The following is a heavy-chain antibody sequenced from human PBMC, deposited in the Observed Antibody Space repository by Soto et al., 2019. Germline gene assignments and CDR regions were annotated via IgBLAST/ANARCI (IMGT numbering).Heavy chain of an antibody. D-gene: IGHD2-2*01. CDR1: GGTFSSYT. CDR3: ATYCSSTSCRGDY. J-gene: IGHJ4*02. Sequence: QVQLVQSGAEVKKPGSSVKVSCKASGGTFSSYTISWVRQAPGQGLEWMGRIIPILGIANYAQKFQGRVTITADKSTSTAYRELSSLRSEDTAVYYCATYCSSTSCRGDYWGQGTLVTVSS. V-gene: IGHV1-69*02. CDR2: IIPILGIA.